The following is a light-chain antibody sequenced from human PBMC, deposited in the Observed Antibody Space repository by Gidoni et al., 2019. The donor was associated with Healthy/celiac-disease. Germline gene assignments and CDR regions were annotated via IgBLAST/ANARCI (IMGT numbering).Light chain of an antibody. CDR3: QQRSNWLT. V-gene: IGKV3-11*01. CDR2: DAS. J-gene: IGKJ4*01. CDR1: QSVSRY. Sequence: EIVLTQSPATLSLSPGERATPSCRASQSVSRYLASYQQKPGPAPRLLISDASYRATGIPARFSGGGSGTVFTLTISRLAPEDFAVYCCQQRSNWLTFGGGTKVEIK.